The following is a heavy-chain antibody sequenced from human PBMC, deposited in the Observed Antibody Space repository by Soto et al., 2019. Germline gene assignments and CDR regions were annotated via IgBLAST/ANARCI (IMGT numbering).Heavy chain of an antibody. Sequence: QGQVVQSGGEVKEPGTSVRVSCKASDYTLINYGINWVRQAPGQGLEWLGWISPYNGKTEYAQKLQGRVTMTTDTSTSTVYMELRSLRSDDTAVYYCARAQTKWLQDACDMWGQGTMVTVSS. CDR1: DYTLINYG. V-gene: IGHV1-18*01. CDR3: ARAQTKWLQDACDM. CDR2: ISPYNGKT. D-gene: IGHD5-18*01. J-gene: IGHJ3*02.